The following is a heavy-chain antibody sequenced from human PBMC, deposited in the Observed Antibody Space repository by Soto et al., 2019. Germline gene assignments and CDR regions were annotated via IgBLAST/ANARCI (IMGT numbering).Heavy chain of an antibody. J-gene: IGHJ4*01. Sequence: SQTLSLTYAITGDSVSSNSAGLSWFRQSPSRGLEWLGRTYYRSKLYYEYAVSVRGRITINPDTSKNQYSLQLNYVTPEDTDVYFCARGEQYSGRIFDYWGQRTLVTVS. V-gene: IGHV6-1*01. CDR3: ARGEQYSGRIFDY. D-gene: IGHD1-26*01. CDR1: GDSVSSNSAG. CDR2: TYYRSKLYY.